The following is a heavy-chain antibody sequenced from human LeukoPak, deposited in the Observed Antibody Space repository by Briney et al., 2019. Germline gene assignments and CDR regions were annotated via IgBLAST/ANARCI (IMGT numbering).Heavy chain of an antibody. Sequence: PSETLSLTCTVSGGSISSYYWSWIRQPPGKGLEWIGYIYTSGSTNYNPSLKSRVTISVDTSKNQFSLKLSSVTAADTAVYYCARHTAMVKGFDYWGQGTLVTVSS. J-gene: IGHJ4*02. V-gene: IGHV4-4*09. CDR3: ARHTAMVKGFDY. CDR1: GGSISSYY. D-gene: IGHD5-18*01. CDR2: IYTSGST.